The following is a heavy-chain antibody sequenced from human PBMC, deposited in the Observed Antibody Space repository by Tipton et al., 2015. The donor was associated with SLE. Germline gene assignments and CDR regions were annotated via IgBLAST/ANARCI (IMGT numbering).Heavy chain of an antibody. V-gene: IGHV3-30*03. CDR3: ARVGYYDSSGWFYFDY. CDR1: KFTFSSYD. Sequence: SLRLSCAASKFTFSSYDMHWVRQAPGKGLEWVAFISYDGSNKYYADSVKGRFTISRDNAKNSLYLQMNSLRAEDTAVYYCARVGYYDSSGWFYFDYWGQGTLVTVSS. D-gene: IGHD3-22*01. CDR2: ISYDGSNK. J-gene: IGHJ4*02.